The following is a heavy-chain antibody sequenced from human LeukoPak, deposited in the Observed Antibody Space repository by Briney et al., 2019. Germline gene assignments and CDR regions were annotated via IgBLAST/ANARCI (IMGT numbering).Heavy chain of an antibody. Sequence: SGPTLVKPTQTLTLTCTFSGFSLSTSGVGVGCIRQPPGKALEWLALIYWDDDKRYNPSLKSRLTITKDTSKNQVVLTMTNMDPVDTATYYCARDSSSYYMDVWGKGTTVTVSS. V-gene: IGHV2-5*02. D-gene: IGHD6-6*01. CDR1: GFSLSTSGVG. CDR2: IYWDDDK. J-gene: IGHJ6*03. CDR3: ARDSSSYYMDV.